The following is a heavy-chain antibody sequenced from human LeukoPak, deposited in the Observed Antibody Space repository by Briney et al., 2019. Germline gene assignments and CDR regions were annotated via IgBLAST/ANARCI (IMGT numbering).Heavy chain of an antibody. J-gene: IGHJ4*02. CDR1: GFTFSSYS. D-gene: IGHD3-10*01. CDR2: IRYDGSNK. Sequence: GGSLRLSCAASGFTFSSYSMNWVRQAPGRGLEWVAFIRYDGSNKYYADSVKGRFTISRDNSKNTLYLQMNSLRAEDTAVYYCAKGGRGSGSYYPDYWGQGTLVTVSS. CDR3: AKGGRGSGSYYPDY. V-gene: IGHV3-30*02.